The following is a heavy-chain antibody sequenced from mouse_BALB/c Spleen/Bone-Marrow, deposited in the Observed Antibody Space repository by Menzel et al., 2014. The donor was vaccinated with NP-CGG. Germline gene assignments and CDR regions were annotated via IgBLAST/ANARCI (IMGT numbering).Heavy chain of an antibody. V-gene: IGHV1-39*01. Sequence: VHVKQSGPELEKPGASVKISCKASGYSFTGYNMNWVKQNNGKSPEWIGNIDPYYGGISYNQKFKGKATLTVDKSSNTAYMQLKSLTSEDSAIYYCAISIEYRPLVYWGQGTLVTVSA. CDR1: GYSFTGYN. J-gene: IGHJ3*01. CDR2: IDPYYGGI. D-gene: IGHD2-14*01. CDR3: AISIEYRPLVY.